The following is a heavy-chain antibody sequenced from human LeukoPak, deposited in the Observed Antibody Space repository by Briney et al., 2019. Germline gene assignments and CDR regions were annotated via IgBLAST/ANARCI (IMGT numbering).Heavy chain of an antibody. Sequence: GGSLRLSCAASGFNFSTYGMHWVRQAPGKGLEWVAFTSYDGSIKYYEDSVRGRFTISRDNSKNRLYLQMSSLRVEDTAVYYCAKDGLYRGSYEWGQGTMVTVSS. CDR3: AKDGLYRGSYE. J-gene: IGHJ3*01. CDR1: GFNFSTYG. V-gene: IGHV3-30*02. D-gene: IGHD1-26*01. CDR2: TSYDGSIK.